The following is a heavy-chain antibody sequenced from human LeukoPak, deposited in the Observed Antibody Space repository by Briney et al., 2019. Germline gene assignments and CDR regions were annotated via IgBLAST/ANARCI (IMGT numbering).Heavy chain of an antibody. J-gene: IGHJ5*02. D-gene: IGHD3-9*01. CDR2: IWYDGSNK. Sequence: PGRSLRLSCATSGFSFSTNGMHWVRQAPGKGLEWVAVIWYDGSNKDYADSVKGRFTISRDNSKNTLYLQMNSLRAEDTAVYYCARDWPLGKTGPKTWLDPWGRGTLVTVSS. CDR1: GFSFSTNG. CDR3: ARDWPLGKTGPKTWLDP. V-gene: IGHV3-33*01.